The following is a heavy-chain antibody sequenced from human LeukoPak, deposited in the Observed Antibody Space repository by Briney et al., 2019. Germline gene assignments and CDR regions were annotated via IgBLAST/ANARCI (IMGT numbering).Heavy chain of an antibody. J-gene: IGHJ4*02. CDR2: INPNSGGA. Sequence: ASVKVSCKASGYTFTAYYIHWVRQAPGQGLEWMGWINPNSGGANYEQKFQGRVTMTRDTSISTAYMELSRLRSDDTAVYYCARAFYSSSWSYYFDYWGQGTLVTVSS. D-gene: IGHD6-13*01. CDR3: ARAFYSSSWSYYFDY. CDR1: GYTFTAYY. V-gene: IGHV1-2*02.